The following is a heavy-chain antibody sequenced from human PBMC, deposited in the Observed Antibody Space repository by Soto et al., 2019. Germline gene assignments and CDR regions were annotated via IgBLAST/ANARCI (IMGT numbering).Heavy chain of an antibody. J-gene: IGHJ6*02. D-gene: IGHD2-21*02. Sequence: GGSLRLSCAASGFTFSDYYMSWIRQAPGKGLEWVSYISSSSSYTNYADSVKGRFTISRDNAKNSLYLQMKSLRAEDTAVYYGARDLGVVTAMTGGYYYYGMDVWGQGTTVTVSS. CDR1: GFTFSDYY. V-gene: IGHV3-11*06. CDR3: ARDLGVVTAMTGGYYYYGMDV. CDR2: ISSSSSYT.